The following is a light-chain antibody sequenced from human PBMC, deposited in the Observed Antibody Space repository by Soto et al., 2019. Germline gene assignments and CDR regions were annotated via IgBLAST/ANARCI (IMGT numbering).Light chain of an antibody. Sequence: QSVLTQPPSVSGAPGQRVTISCTGSSCNIGAGYDVHWYQQLPGKAPKLLIYGNTNRPSGVPDRFSGSKSGTSASLAITGLQAEDEADYYCQSYDSSLSGFYVFGTGTKLTVL. CDR3: QSYDSSLSGFYV. J-gene: IGLJ1*01. CDR2: GNT. CDR1: SCNIGAGYD. V-gene: IGLV1-40*01.